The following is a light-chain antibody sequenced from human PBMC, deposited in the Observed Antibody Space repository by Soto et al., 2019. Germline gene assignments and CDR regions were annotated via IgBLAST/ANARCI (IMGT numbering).Light chain of an antibody. CDR1: QSISSW. Sequence: DIQMTQSPSTLPASVGDRVTITCRASQSISSWLAWYQQKPGKAPNLLIYDASSLESGVPSRFSGSGSGTEFTINISSLQPDDFATYYCQQYNSYWTFGQGTKVEIK. J-gene: IGKJ1*01. CDR3: QQYNSYWT. CDR2: DAS. V-gene: IGKV1-5*01.